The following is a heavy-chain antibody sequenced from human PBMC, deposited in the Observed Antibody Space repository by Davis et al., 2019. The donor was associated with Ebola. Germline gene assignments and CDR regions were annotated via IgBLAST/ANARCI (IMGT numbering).Heavy chain of an antibody. CDR2: FYTAGTS. J-gene: IGHJ4*02. CDR3: ARRSSQALD. Sequence: GESLKISCAASGFPVSSNYMTWVRQAPGKGLEWVSIFYTAGTSYYADSVKGRFTISRDNAKNSLYLQMNSLRAEDTAVYYCARRSSQALDWGQGTLVTVSS. D-gene: IGHD6-6*01. V-gene: IGHV3-66*04. CDR1: GFPVSSNY.